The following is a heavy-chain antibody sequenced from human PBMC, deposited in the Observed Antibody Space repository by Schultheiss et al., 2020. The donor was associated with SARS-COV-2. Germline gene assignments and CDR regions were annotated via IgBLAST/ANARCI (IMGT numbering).Heavy chain of an antibody. CDR2: IYHSGST. J-gene: IGHJ5*02. CDR1: GGSVSSGSYY. D-gene: IGHD3-22*01. CDR3: AREGSSGYRRFDP. V-gene: IGHV4-31*03. Sequence: SQTLSLTCTVSGGSVSSGSYYWSWIRQPPGKGLEWIGEIYHSGSTYYNPSLRSRVTMSVDTSKNQFSLKLTSVTAADTAVYYCAREGSSGYRRFDPWGQGTVVTVAS.